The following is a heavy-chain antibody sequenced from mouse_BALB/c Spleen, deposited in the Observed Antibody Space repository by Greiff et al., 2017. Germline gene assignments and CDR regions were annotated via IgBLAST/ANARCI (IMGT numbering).Heavy chain of an antibody. Sequence: VQLQQSGTVLARPGASVKMSCKASGYTFTSYWMHWVKQRPGQGLEWIGAIYPGNSDTSYNQKFKGKAKLTAVTSTSTAYMELSSLTNEDSAVYYCTRWDGNYRGWDYWGQGTTLTVSS. V-gene: IGHV1-5*01. CDR2: IYPGNSDT. CDR1: GYTFTSYW. CDR3: TRWDGNYRGWDY. D-gene: IGHD2-1*01. J-gene: IGHJ2*01.